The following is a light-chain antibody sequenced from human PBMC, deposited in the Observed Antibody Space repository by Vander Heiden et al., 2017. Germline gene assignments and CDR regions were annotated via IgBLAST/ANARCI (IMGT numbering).Light chain of an antibody. CDR1: QDINNH. CDR3: QQYDNLPPLYT. Sequence: DIQMTPSPSSLSASVGDRVTITCQASQDINNHLNWYLQKPGKAPKLLILDASNLETGVPARFSGSGTGTDLTFTISSRQPEDVATYNCQQYDNLPPLYTFGQGTKLEIK. CDR2: DAS. J-gene: IGKJ2*01. V-gene: IGKV1-33*01.